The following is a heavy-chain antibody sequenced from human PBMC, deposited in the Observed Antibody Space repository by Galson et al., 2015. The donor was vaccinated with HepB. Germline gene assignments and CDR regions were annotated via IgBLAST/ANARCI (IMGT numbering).Heavy chain of an antibody. V-gene: IGHV3-21*01. CDR1: GFTFSSYS. Sequence: SLRLSCAASGFTFSSYSMNWVRQAPGKGLEWVSSISSSSSYIYYADSVKGRFTISRDNAKNSLYLQMNSLRAEDTAVYYCARCAPVRITMVRGATRGSEAVDIWGQGTMVTVSS. CDR3: ARCAPVRITMVRGATRGSEAVDI. J-gene: IGHJ3*02. D-gene: IGHD3-10*01. CDR2: ISSSSSYI.